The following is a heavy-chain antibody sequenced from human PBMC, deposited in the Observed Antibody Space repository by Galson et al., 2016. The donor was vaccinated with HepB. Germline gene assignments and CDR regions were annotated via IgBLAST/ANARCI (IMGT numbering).Heavy chain of an antibody. V-gene: IGHV1-69*13. CDR3: ARRRDGMDV. J-gene: IGHJ6*01. CDR1: GGTFSSYA. Sequence: SVKVSCKASGGTFSSYAFSWVRQAPGQGLEWMGGIVPMFDTVNYAQKFQGRVTITADGSTSTAYLQWSSLKASDTTMYYCARRRDGMDVWGQGTTVIVSS. CDR2: IVPMFDTV.